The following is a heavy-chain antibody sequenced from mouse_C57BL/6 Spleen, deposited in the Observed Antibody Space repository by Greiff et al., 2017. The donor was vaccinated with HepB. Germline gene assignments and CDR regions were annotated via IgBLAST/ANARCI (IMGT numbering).Heavy chain of an antibody. J-gene: IGHJ2*01. CDR2: ISYDGSN. V-gene: IGHV3-6*01. CDR1: GYSITSGYY. Sequence: EVKLMESGPGLVKPSQSLSLTCSVTGYSITSGYYWNWIRQFPGNKLEWMGYISYDGSNNYNPSLKNRISITRDTSKNQFFLKLNSVTTEDTATYYCARVNYYGSSYFYFDYWGQGTTLTVSS. D-gene: IGHD1-1*01. CDR3: ARVNYYGSSYFYFDY.